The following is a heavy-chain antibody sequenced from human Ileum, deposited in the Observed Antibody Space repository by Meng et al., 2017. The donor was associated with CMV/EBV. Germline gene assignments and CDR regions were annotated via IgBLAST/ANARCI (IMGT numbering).Heavy chain of an antibody. J-gene: IGHJ6*02. CDR1: GYTFTSYD. V-gene: IGHV1-8*01. CDR3: ARGDTNYYDSSGYTSYYYYGMDV. Sequence: ASVKVSCKASGYTFTSYDINWVRQATGQGLEWMGWMNPNSGNTGYAQKFQGRVTMTRNTSISTAYIELISLRSEDTAVYYCARGDTNYYDSSGYTSYYYYGMDVWGQGTTVTVSS. D-gene: IGHD3-22*01. CDR2: MNPNSGNT.